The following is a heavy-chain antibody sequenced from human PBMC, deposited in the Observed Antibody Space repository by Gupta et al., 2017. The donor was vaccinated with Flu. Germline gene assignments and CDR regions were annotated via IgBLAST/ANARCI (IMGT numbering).Heavy chain of an antibody. CDR1: SSYG. V-gene: IGHV3-30*18. Sequence: SSYGMHWVRQAPGKGLEWVAVISYDGSNKYYADSVKGRFIISRDNSKNTVCLQMNSLRPEDTAVYYCTKDPDYWGQGTLVTVSS. J-gene: IGHJ4*02. CDR2: ISYDGSNK. CDR3: TKDPDY.